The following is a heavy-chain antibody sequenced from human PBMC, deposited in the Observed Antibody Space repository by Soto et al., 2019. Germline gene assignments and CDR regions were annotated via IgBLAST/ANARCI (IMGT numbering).Heavy chain of an antibody. D-gene: IGHD3-10*01. J-gene: IGHJ6*03. CDR3: ARDDYYGSGSYYYYYYYMDV. CDR2: TIPILGIA. CDR1: GGTFSSYT. Sequence: QVQLGQSGAEVKKPGSSVKVSCKASGGTFSSYTISWVRQAPGQGLEWMGRTIPILGIANYAQKFQGRVTITADKSTSTAYMELSSLRSEDTAVYYCARDDYYGSGSYYYYYYYMDVWGKGTTVTVSS. V-gene: IGHV1-69*08.